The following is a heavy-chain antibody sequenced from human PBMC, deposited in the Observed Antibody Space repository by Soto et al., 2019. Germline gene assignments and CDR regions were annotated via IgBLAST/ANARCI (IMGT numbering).Heavy chain of an antibody. J-gene: IGHJ4*02. V-gene: IGHV2-26*01. CDR2: IYSNDEK. Sequence: SGPTLVNPTQTLTLTCTFSGFSLSTTGVGVGWIRQPPQKALEWLAHIYSNDEKSYSTSLKTRLTISKDTSKSQVVLTMTNMDPMDTGTYYCARTYSGTYYLSFDYWGQGALVTVSS. CDR1: GFSLSTTGVG. CDR3: ARTYSGTYYLSFDY. D-gene: IGHD1-26*01.